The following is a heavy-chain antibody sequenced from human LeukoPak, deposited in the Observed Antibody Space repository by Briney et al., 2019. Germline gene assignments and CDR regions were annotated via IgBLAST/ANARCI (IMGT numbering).Heavy chain of an antibody. D-gene: IGHD2-2*01. CDR1: GFTFSSYA. CDR2: ISYDGSNK. CDR3: ARGGDIVVVPAADYYYYGMDA. Sequence: GGSLRLSCAASGFTFSSYAMHWVRQAPGKGLEWVAVISYDGSNKYYADSVKGRFTISRDNSKNTLYLQMNSLRAEDTAVYYCARGGDIVVVPAADYYYYGMDAWGQGTTVTVSS. V-gene: IGHV3-30-3*01. J-gene: IGHJ6*02.